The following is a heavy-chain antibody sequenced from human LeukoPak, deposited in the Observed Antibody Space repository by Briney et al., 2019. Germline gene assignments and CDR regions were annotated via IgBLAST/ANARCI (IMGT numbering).Heavy chain of an antibody. J-gene: IGHJ4*02. CDR1: GYTFTSYA. CDR2: ISAYNGNT. V-gene: IGHV1-18*01. D-gene: IGHD5-12*01. CDR3: ARGGYDYFPLDY. Sequence: GASVKVSCKASGYTFTSYAMHWVRQAPGQRLEWMGWISAYNGNTNYAQKLQGRVTMTTDTSTSTAYMELRSLRSDDTAVYYCARGGYDYFPLDYWGQGTLVTVSS.